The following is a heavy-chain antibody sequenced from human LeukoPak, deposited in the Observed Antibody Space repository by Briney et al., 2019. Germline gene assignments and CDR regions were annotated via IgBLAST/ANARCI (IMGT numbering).Heavy chain of an antibody. V-gene: IGHV3-21*01. CDR3: ARDSFDSGSSPSDF. CDR2: IDSSSGYI. D-gene: IGHD3-9*01. CDR1: GFTFGTYA. Sequence: GGSLRLSCAASGFTFGTYAMSWVRQPPGKGLEWVSSIDSSSGYISYADSVKGRFTISRDNARNSLFLQMSSLRDDDTAVYYCARDSFDSGSSPSDFWGQGTLVTVSS. J-gene: IGHJ4*02.